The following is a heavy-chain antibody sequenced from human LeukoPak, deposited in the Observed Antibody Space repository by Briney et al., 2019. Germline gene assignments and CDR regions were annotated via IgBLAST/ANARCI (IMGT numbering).Heavy chain of an antibody. CDR1: GFTFSSYG. J-gene: IGHJ4*02. V-gene: IGHV3-30*02. CDR2: IRYDGSNK. D-gene: IGHD6-19*01. CDR3: AEARGQWLVDFDY. Sequence: RRSLRLSCAASGFTFSSYGMHWVRQAPGKGLEWVAFIRYDGSNKYYADSVKGRFTISRDNSKNTLYLQMNSLRGEDTAVFYCAEARGQWLVDFDYWGQGTLVTVSS.